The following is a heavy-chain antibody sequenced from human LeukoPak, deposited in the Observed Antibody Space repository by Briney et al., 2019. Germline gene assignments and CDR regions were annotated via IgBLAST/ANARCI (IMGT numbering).Heavy chain of an antibody. Sequence: GGSLRLSCAASGFTFDNYRMSWVRQAPGKGLEWVAVISYDGSNKYYADSVKGRFTISRDNSKNTLYLQMNSLRAEDTAVYYCAKVTTYYYDSSGGFDYWGQGTLVTVSS. V-gene: IGHV3-30*18. CDR2: ISYDGSNK. D-gene: IGHD3-22*01. CDR3: AKVTTYYYDSSGGFDY. CDR1: GFTFDNYR. J-gene: IGHJ4*02.